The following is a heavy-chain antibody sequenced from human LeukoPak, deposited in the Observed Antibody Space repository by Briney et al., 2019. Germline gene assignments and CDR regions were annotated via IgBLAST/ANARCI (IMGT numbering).Heavy chain of an antibody. V-gene: IGHV3-53*01. D-gene: IGHD4-17*01. CDR3: AKAHAHDYGDYVDY. J-gene: IGHJ4*02. Sequence: PGGSLRLSCAASGFTVSSNYMSWVRQAPGKGLEWVSVIYSGGSTYYADSVKGRFTISRDNSKNTLYLQMNSLRAEDTAVYYCAKAHAHDYGDYVDYWGQGTLVTVSS. CDR2: IYSGGST. CDR1: GFTVSSNY.